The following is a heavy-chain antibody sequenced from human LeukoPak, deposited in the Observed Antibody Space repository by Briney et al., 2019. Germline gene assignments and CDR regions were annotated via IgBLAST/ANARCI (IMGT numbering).Heavy chain of an antibody. Sequence: ASVKVSCKASGYTFTSYDINWVRQATGQGLEWMGWMNPNSGNTGYAQKFQGRVTMTWNTSISTAYMELSSLRSEDTAVYYCARGLVAAAAVDYWGQGTLVTVSS. D-gene: IGHD6-13*01. V-gene: IGHV1-8*01. CDR3: ARGLVAAAAVDY. J-gene: IGHJ4*02. CDR2: MNPNSGNT. CDR1: GYTFTSYD.